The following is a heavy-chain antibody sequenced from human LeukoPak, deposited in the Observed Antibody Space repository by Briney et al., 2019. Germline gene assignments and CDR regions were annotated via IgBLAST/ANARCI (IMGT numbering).Heavy chain of an antibody. Sequence: SVKVSCKASGGTFSSYAISWVRQAPGQGLEWMGGIIPIFGTANYAQKFQGRVTITTDESTSTAYMELSSLRSDDTAVYYCARDGGLQWPRGVYFDYWGQGTLVTVSS. V-gene: IGHV1-69*05. CDR1: GGTFSSYA. J-gene: IGHJ4*02. D-gene: IGHD6-19*01. CDR2: IIPIFGTA. CDR3: ARDGGLQWPRGVYFDY.